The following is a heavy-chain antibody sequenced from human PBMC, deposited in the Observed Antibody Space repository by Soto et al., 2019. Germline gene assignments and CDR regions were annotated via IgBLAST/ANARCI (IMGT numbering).Heavy chain of an antibody. J-gene: IGHJ4*02. CDR1: GGSISSCSYY. CDR3: ARHTPAISISDH. D-gene: IGHD3-3*01. CDR2: IYYSGST. Sequence: SETLSLTCTVSGGSISSCSYYWGWIRQPPGKGLEWIGSIYYSGSTSYNPSLKSRVTISVDTSKNQFSLKLSSVTAADTAVYYCARHTPAISISDHWGQGTLVTVSS. V-gene: IGHV4-39*01.